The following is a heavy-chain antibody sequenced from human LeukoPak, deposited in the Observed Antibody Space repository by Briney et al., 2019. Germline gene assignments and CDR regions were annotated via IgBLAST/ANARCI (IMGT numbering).Heavy chain of an antibody. Sequence: SETLSLTCAVYGGSFSGYYWSWIRQPPGKGLDWIGEINHSGSTNYNPSLKSRVTISVDTSKNQFSLKLSSVTAADTAVYYCARDRQRTIFGVVTAFDFDYWGQGTLVTVSS. CDR3: ARDRQRTIFGVVTAFDFDY. J-gene: IGHJ4*02. CDR1: GGSFSGYY. D-gene: IGHD3-3*01. CDR2: INHSGST. V-gene: IGHV4-34*01.